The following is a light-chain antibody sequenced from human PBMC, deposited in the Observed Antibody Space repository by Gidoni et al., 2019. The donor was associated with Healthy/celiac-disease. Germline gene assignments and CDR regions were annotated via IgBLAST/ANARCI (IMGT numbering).Light chain of an antibody. CDR3: QQYDNLRYT. V-gene: IGKV1-33*01. CDR1: QDISNY. CDR2: DAS. J-gene: IGKJ2*01. Sequence: DIQMTQSPSSLSASVGDRVTSTCQASQDISNYLNWYQQKPGKAPKLLIYDASNLETGVTSRFSGSGSGTDFTFTISSLQPEDIATYYCQQYDNLRYTFGQGTKLEIK.